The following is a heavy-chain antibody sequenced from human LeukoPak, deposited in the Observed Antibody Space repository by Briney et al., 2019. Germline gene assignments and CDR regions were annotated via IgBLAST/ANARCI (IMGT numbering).Heavy chain of an antibody. CDR3: ARGVPSAADFDY. CDR1: GGSISTYY. D-gene: IGHD6-25*01. V-gene: IGHV4-4*07. Sequence: PSETLSLTCTVSGGSISTYYWTWSRQPAGKGLEWIGRIYTSGSTTYHPSLKSRVTMSVDTSKNQFSLKLSSVTAADTAVYYCARGVPSAADFDYWGQGTLVTVSS. J-gene: IGHJ4*02. CDR2: IYTSGST.